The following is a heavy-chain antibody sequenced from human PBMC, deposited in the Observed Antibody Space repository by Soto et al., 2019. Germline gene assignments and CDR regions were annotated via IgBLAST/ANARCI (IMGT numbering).Heavy chain of an antibody. V-gene: IGHV3-30-3*01. Sequence: PGGSLRLSCAASGSSFTNYPMHWVRKTPDKGLEWLAVISHDGVTKNSADSVKGRFSISRDNSRNRLYLDMNSLRTEDTAMYYCVRGGYSSSWERLDPWGQGTLVTVS. CDR2: ISHDGVTK. CDR1: GSSFTNYP. J-gene: IGHJ5*02. CDR3: VRGGYSSSWERLDP. D-gene: IGHD4-4*01.